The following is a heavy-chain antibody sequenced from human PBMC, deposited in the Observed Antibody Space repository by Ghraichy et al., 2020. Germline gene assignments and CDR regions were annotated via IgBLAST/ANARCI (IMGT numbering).Heavy chain of an antibody. CDR3: ARQDGYRGYDY. J-gene: IGHJ4*02. Sequence: GSLSLTCTVSGGSISSYYWTWIRQAPGKGLEWIGYISHSGSTNYNPSLKSLVTISIDTSKNQFSLRLTSVTAAYTAVYFCARQDGYRGYDYWGQGTLGTVSS. D-gene: IGHD5-12*01. CDR2: ISHSGST. CDR1: GGSISSYY. V-gene: IGHV4-59*08.